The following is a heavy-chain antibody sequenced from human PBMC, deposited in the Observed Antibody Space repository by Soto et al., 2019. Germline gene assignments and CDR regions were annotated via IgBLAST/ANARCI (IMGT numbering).Heavy chain of an antibody. Sequence: GASVKVSCQASGYTFTGYYMHWVRQAPGQGLEWMGWINPNSGSTNYAQKFQGWVTMTRDTSISTAYMEVSRLRSDDTAVYYCAMGYGSGDYYYGMDVWGQGTTVTVSS. J-gene: IGHJ6*02. CDR1: GYTFTGYY. D-gene: IGHD3-10*01. CDR3: AMGYGSGDYYYGMDV. V-gene: IGHV1-2*04. CDR2: INPNSGST.